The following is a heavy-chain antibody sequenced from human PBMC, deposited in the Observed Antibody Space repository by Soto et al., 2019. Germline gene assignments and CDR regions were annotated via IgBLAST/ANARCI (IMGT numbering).Heavy chain of an antibody. CDR3: ARERVGGQHFDY. V-gene: IGHV1-3*01. Sequence: ASVKVSCKASGYTFTSYAMHWVRQAPGQRLEWMGWINAGNGNTKYSQKFQGRVTITRDTSASTAYMELSSLRSEDTAVYYCARERVGGQHFDYWGQGTLVTVSS. D-gene: IGHD1-26*01. CDR2: INAGNGNT. CDR1: GYTFTSYA. J-gene: IGHJ4*02.